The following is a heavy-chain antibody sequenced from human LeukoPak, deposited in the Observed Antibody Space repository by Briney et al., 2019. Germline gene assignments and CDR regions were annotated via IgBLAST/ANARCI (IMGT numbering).Heavy chain of an antibody. CDR3: ARRALRWYYFDY. CDR1: GGSISSSSYY. V-gene: IGHV4-39*01. D-gene: IGHD4-23*01. J-gene: IGHJ4*02. CDR2: IYYSGST. Sequence: NPSETLSLTCTVSGGSISSSSYYWGWIRQPPGKGLEWIGSIYYSGSTYYNPSLKSRVTISVDTSKNQFSLKLSSVTAADTAVYYCARRALRWYYFDYWGQGTLVTVSS.